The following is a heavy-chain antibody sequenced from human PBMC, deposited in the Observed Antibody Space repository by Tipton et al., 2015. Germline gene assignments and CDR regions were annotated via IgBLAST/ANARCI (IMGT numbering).Heavy chain of an antibody. V-gene: IGHV3-74*01. D-gene: IGHD1-26*01. Sequence: SLRLSCAASGFTFSTYWMYWVRQVPGKGLVWVSRMNSDGSRIEYENSVSGRFTISRDNGRSTLYLQMNSLRAEDTAVYYCARGPPHGGSYYDYWGRGTLVTVSS. CDR2: MNSDGSRI. CDR3: ARGPPHGGSYYDY. CDR1: GFTFSTYW. J-gene: IGHJ4*02.